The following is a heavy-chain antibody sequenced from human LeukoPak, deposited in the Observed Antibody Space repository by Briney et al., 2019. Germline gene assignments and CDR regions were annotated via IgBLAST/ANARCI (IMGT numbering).Heavy chain of an antibody. CDR2: INPDSGGS. CDR1: GYTFSAFY. D-gene: IGHD6-19*01. CDR3: ARAQGSDHSFDY. J-gene: IGHJ4*02. Sequence: ASVKVSCKTSGYTFSAFYMHWVRQAPGQGPEWMGWINPDSGGSEYGQKFQGRVTFTSDTSSTTIYMEVRSLKSDDTAVYYCARAQGSDHSFDYWGQGTLVTVSS. V-gene: IGHV1-2*02.